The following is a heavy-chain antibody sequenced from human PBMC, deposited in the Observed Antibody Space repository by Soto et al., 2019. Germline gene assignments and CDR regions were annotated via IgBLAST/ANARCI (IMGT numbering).Heavy chain of an antibody. Sequence: EVQLVESGGGLVQPGGSLRLSCEASGFTFSSYEMNWVRQAPGKGLEWVSYISSSGSTIYYADSVKGRFTISRDNAKNSRYLQINSLRAEDTAFYYCASGPVAGLGGVDYWGQGTLVTVSS. J-gene: IGHJ4*02. CDR1: GFTFSSYE. CDR2: ISSSGSTI. D-gene: IGHD6-19*01. CDR3: ASGPVAGLGGVDY. V-gene: IGHV3-48*03.